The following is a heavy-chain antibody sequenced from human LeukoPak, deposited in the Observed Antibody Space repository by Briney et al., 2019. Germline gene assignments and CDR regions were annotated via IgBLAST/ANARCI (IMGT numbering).Heavy chain of an antibody. CDR2: IYHRGST. J-gene: IGHJ4*02. V-gene: IGHV4-59*12. D-gene: IGHD5-12*01. CDR3: ARDLRGYSGYDYFDY. CDR1: GGSISPYY. Sequence: SETLSLTCTVSGGSISPYYWSWIRQPPRKGLEWIGYIYHRGSTNYNPSLKSRVTISIDTSKNQFSLKVSSVTAADTAVYYCARDLRGYSGYDYFDYWGQGTPVTVSS.